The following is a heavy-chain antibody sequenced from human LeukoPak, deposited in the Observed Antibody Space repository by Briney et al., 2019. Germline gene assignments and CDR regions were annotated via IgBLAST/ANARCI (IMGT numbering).Heavy chain of an antibody. D-gene: IGHD3-22*01. CDR1: GFTFSDYY. Sequence: GGSLRLSCAASGFTFSDYYMSWIRQAPGKGLEWVSYISSSGSTIYYADSVKGRFTISRDNAKNSLYLQMNSLRAEDTAVYYCARDPARYYYDSSGYYSHGYWGQGTLVTVSS. CDR2: ISSSGSTI. J-gene: IGHJ4*02. CDR3: ARDPARYYYDSSGYYSHGY. V-gene: IGHV3-11*01.